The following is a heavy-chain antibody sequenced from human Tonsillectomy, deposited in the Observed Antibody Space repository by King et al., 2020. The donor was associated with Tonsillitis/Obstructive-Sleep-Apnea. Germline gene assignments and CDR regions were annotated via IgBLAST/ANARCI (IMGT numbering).Heavy chain of an antibody. CDR1: GGFISSYY. CDR2: IYSSGSI. CDR3: ARGTTYYDFWSGSVAFDI. V-gene: IGHV4-59*01. J-gene: IGHJ3*02. Sequence: VQLQESGPGLVKSSETLSLTCTVSGGFISSYYWSWIRQPPGKGLEWIGYIYSSGSINYNPSLKSRVTLSVDTSKNQFSLKLSSVTAADTAVYYCARGTTYYDFWSGSVAFDIWGQGTMVTVSS. D-gene: IGHD3-3*01.